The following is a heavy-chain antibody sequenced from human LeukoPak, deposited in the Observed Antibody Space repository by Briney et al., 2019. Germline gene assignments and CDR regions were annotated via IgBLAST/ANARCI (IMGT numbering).Heavy chain of an antibody. J-gene: IGHJ6*03. D-gene: IGHD3-10*01. V-gene: IGHV1-18*01. CDR3: ARDLHRVVVRGVPHYYYYMDV. CDR1: GYTFSSYG. CDR2: ISGYNGNT. Sequence: ASVKVSCKASGYTFSSYGISWVRQATGQGREWMGWISGYNGNTNYAQKLQGRVTMTSDTSTSTAYMELRSLRSDDTAVYYCARDLHRVVVRGVPHYYYYMDVWGKGTTVSISS.